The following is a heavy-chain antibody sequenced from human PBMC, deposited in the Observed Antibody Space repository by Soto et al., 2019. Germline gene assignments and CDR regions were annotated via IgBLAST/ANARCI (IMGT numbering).Heavy chain of an antibody. D-gene: IGHD4-17*01. CDR1: GGSISSGDHY. CDR2: IYYGGST. V-gene: IGHV4-31*03. Sequence: SETLSLTCTVSGGSISSGDHYWSWIRQYPGKGLEWIGYIYYGGSTYYDPSLKSRVFISVDTSKNQFSLHLTSVTATDTAVYYCARGNSYGVVNWFDPWGQGTLVTVSS. CDR3: ARGNSYGVVNWFDP. J-gene: IGHJ5*02.